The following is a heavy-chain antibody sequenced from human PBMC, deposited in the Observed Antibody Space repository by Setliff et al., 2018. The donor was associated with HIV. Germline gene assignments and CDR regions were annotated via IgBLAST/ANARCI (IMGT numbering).Heavy chain of an antibody. CDR2: IYYSGST. V-gene: IGHV4-39*01. CDR1: GGTINRSGYY. D-gene: IGHD3-22*01. Sequence: SETLSLTCTVSGGTINRSGYYWGWIRQPPGKGLEWIGSIYYSGSTYYNPSFNSRVTISVDTSKNQFSLKLYSVTAADTAMYYCVRSYDISDHSRHCYYWGQGTLVTVSS. J-gene: IGHJ4*02. CDR3: VRSYDISDHSRHCYY.